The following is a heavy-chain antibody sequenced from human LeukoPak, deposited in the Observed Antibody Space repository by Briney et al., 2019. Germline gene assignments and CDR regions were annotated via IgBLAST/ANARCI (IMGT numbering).Heavy chain of an antibody. CDR1: GYTFTTYY. J-gene: IGHJ4*02. CDR2: INPTGGST. Sequence: ASVKVSCKASGYTFTTYYMHWVRQAPGKGLEWMGKINPTGGSTTYAQKFQGRVTMTRDMSTSTVYMELSSLRSEDTAVYYCARDSAGDYAEGYYFDYWGQGTLVTVSS. CDR3: ARDSAGDYAEGYYFDY. D-gene: IGHD4-17*01. V-gene: IGHV1-46*01.